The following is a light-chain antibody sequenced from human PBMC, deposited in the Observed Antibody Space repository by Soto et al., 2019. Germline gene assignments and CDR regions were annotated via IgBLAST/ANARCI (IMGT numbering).Light chain of an antibody. V-gene: IGKV3-20*01. CDR2: GAS. CDR1: QSVSSSY. Sequence: EIVVTQSPGTLSLSPGERATLSCRASQSVSSSYLAWYQQKPGQAPRLLIYGASSRATGIPDRFSGSGSGTVFTLTISRLEREDFAVYYCQQYGSSPEFTFGPGTKVDIK. CDR3: QQYGSSPEFT. J-gene: IGKJ3*01.